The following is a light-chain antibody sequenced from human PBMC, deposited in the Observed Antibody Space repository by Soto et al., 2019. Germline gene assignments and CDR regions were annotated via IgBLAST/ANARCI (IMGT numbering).Light chain of an antibody. CDR3: QQTYSTPIT. CDR2: ASS. J-gene: IGKJ5*01. CDR1: QTISNT. Sequence: DIQVTQSPSSLSASVGDRVTITCRASQTISNTLNWYQQRPGKPPNLLIYASSTLQSGVPPRFSGGGSGTEFTLTISSLQPEDFATYYCQQTYSTPITFGQGTRLEIK. V-gene: IGKV1-39*01.